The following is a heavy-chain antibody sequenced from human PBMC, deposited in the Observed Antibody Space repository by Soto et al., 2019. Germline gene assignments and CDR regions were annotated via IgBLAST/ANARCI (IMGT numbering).Heavy chain of an antibody. J-gene: IGHJ4*02. CDR1: GFTVSSNY. Sequence: GGSLKLSCAASGFTVSSNYMSWVRQAPGKGLEWVSVIYSGGSTYYADSVKGRFTISRDNSKNTLYLQMNSLRAEDTAVYYCARGYYGGYYFDYWGQGTLVTVSS. D-gene: IGHD4-17*01. CDR2: IYSGGST. CDR3: ARGYYGGYYFDY. V-gene: IGHV3-53*01.